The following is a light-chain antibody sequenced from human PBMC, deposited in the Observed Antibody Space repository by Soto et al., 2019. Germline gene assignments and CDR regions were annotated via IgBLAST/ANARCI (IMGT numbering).Light chain of an antibody. J-gene: IGLJ2*01. V-gene: IGLV3-21*02. CDR3: QVWDSSSDHVI. CDR1: NIGSKN. Sequence: SYELTQPPSVSVAPGQTARMTCAGNNIGSKNVHWYQQKPGQAPTLVVYDDRSRPSGIPERLSGSNSGNTATPTISRVEAGDEADYYCQVWDSSSDHVIFGGGTKLTVL. CDR2: DDR.